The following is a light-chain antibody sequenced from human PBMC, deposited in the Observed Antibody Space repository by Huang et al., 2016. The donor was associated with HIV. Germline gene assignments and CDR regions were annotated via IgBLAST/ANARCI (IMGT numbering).Light chain of an antibody. CDR3: MQSIQYPLT. CDR1: QSSLYSDGQTY. V-gene: IGKV2D-29*01. Sequence: DVVMTQTPLSLSVTPGQPASISCKSSQSSLYSDGQTYLFWFLQKSGQPPQRLIYEVSKRFSGVPDRFSGSGSGTDFTRKISRVEAEDAGIYYCMQSIQYPLTFGGGTKVEIK. J-gene: IGKJ4*01. CDR2: EVS.